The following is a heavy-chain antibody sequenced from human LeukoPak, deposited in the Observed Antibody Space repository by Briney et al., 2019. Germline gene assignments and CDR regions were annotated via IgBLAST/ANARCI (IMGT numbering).Heavy chain of an antibody. Sequence: PSETLSLTCTVSGGSISSSSYYWGWIRQPPGKGLEWNGSIYYSGSTYYNPSLKSRVTISVDTSKNQFSLKLSSVTAADTAVYYCARGYYDYIWGSYRDDSYYFDYWGQGTLVTVSS. CDR1: GGSISSSSYY. CDR2: IYYSGST. V-gene: IGHV4-39*01. CDR3: ARGYYDYIWGSYRDDSYYFDY. D-gene: IGHD3-16*02. J-gene: IGHJ4*02.